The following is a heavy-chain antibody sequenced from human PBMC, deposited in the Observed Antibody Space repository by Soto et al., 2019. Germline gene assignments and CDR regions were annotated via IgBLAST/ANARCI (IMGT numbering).Heavy chain of an antibody. V-gene: IGHV4-30-4*01. Sequence: QVQLQESGPGLVKPSQTLSLTCTVSGGSISSGDYYWSWIRQPPGKGLEWIGYIYYSGSTYYNPSRKSGCNRSVDTAKNPFSLKLSSGTAADTAVYYCARGGGGFYDFWSGYPYYYYYGMDVWGQGTTVTVSS. D-gene: IGHD3-3*01. J-gene: IGHJ6*02. CDR2: IYYSGST. CDR1: GGSISSGDYY. CDR3: ARGGGGFYDFWSGYPYYYYYGMDV.